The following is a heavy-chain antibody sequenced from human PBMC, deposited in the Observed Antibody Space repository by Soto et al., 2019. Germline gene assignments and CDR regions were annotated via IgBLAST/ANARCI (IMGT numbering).Heavy chain of an antibody. CDR2: ISYDGSNK. CDR1: GFTFSSYA. D-gene: IGHD5-18*01. CDR3: ARVQSSVDVATAMVPPSYFHY. J-gene: IGHJ4*02. Sequence: PGGSLRLSCAASGFTFSSYAMHWVRQAPGKGLEWVAVISYDGSNKYYADSVKGRFTISRDNSKNTLYLQMNSLRAEDTAVYYCARVQSSVDVATAMVPPSYFHYWGQGTLVTVSS. V-gene: IGHV3-30-3*01.